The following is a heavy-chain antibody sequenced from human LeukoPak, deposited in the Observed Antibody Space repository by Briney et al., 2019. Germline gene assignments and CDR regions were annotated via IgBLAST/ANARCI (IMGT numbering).Heavy chain of an antibody. V-gene: IGHV3-23*01. D-gene: IGHD4-17*01. Sequence: PGGSLRLSCAASGFTFSSYAMSWVRQAPGKGLEWVSAISGRGGSTYYADSVKGRFTISRDNSKNTLYLQMNSLRAEDTAVYYCARNGDSPPVDYFDYWGQGTLVTVSS. CDR1: GFTFSSYA. CDR3: ARNGDSPPVDYFDY. J-gene: IGHJ4*02. CDR2: ISGRGGST.